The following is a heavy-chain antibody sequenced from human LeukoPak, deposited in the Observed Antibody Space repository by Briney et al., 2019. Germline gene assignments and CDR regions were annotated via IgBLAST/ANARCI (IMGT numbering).Heavy chain of an antibody. V-gene: IGHV4-4*02. CDR2: IYHSGST. D-gene: IGHD1-26*01. J-gene: IGHJ4*02. CDR3: AREYPVGAQVILDY. Sequence: SGTLSLTCAVSGGSISGSNWWSWVRQPPGKGLEWIGEIYHSGSTNYNPSLKSRVTISVDKSKNQFSLKLSSVTAADTAVYYCAREYPVGAQVILDYWGQGTLVTVSS. CDR1: GGSISGSNW.